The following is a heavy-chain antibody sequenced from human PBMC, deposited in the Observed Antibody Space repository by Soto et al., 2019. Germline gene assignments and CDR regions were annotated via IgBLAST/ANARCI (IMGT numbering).Heavy chain of an antibody. CDR2: IHHGGST. J-gene: IGHJ4*02. V-gene: IGHV4-34*01. CDR1: GGPFGGFY. D-gene: IGHD3-10*01. CDR3: ARGYRISMVISTTNYFDS. Sequence: SETLSLTCAVNGGPFGGFYWTWIRQSPGKGLEWIGEIHHGGSTNYNPSLKSRVTMSLDTSKNQFSLKLTSVTAADTAVYYCARGYRISMVISTTNYFDSWGQGTPVTVS.